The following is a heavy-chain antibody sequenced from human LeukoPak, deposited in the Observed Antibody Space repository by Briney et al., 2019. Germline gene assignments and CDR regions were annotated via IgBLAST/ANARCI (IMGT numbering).Heavy chain of an antibody. CDR1: GFTFSSYS. CDR2: ISSSSSYI. CDR3: ARDPPAVAANTYG. D-gene: IGHD6-6*01. V-gene: IGHV3-21*01. J-gene: IGHJ4*02. Sequence: GGSLRLSCAASGFTFSSYSMNWVRQAPGKGLEWVSSISSSSSYIYYPDSVKGRFTISRDNAKNSLYLQMNSLRAEDTAVYYCARDPPAVAANTYGWGQGTLVTVSS.